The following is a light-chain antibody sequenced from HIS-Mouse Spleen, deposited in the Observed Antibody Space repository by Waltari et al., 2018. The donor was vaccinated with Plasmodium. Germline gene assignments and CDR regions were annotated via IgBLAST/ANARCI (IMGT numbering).Light chain of an antibody. CDR3: QSYDSSNWV. Sequence: NFMLTQPHSVSESPGKTVTISCTGSSGSIASNYVQWYQQRPGSAPTTVIYEDNQRPSGVPVRVSGSIESSSNSASLTISGLKTEDEADYYCQSYDSSNWVFGGGTKLTVL. J-gene: IGLJ3*02. CDR1: SGSIASNY. CDR2: EDN. V-gene: IGLV6-57*02.